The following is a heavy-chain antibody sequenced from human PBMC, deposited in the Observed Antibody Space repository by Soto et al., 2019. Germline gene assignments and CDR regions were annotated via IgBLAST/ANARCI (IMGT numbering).Heavy chain of an antibody. Sequence: VQLVESGGGVVQPGRSLRLSCAASGFVYSTYAMHWVRLSPGKGLEWVALIWNDGTKKYYVDSVKGRFTISRDNSQNTLSLQMDSLRAEDTAVYFCVRGIASQSGSNWLYWYVAHWGRGTHVTVSS. CDR2: IWNDGTKK. D-gene: IGHD6-13*01. CDR3: VRGIASQSGSNWLYWYVAH. CDR1: GFVYSTYA. J-gene: IGHJ2*01. V-gene: IGHV3-33*01.